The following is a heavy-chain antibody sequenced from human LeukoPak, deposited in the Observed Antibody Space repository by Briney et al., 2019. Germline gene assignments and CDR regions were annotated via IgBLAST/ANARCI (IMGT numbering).Heavy chain of an antibody. V-gene: IGHV3-23*01. D-gene: IGHD3-10*01. CDR1: GFTFSSYA. J-gene: IGHJ6*02. CDR3: YGSGSYYNSYYGMDV. Sequence: GGSLRLSCAASGFTFSSYAMSWARQAPGKGLEWVSAISGSGGSTYYADSVKGRFTISRDNSKNTLYLQMNSLRAEDTAVYYCYGSGSYYNSYYGMDVWGQGTTVTVSS. CDR2: ISGSGGST.